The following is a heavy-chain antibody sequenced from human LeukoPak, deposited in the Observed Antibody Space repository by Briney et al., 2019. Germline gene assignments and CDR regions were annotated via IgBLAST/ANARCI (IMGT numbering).Heavy chain of an antibody. Sequence: SETLSLTCAVYGGSFSGYYWSWIRQPPGKGLEWIGEINHGGSTNYNPSLKSRVTISVDTSKNLFSLKLSSVTAADTAVYYCARSTAVTIFDYWGQGTLVTVSS. CDR3: ARSTAVTIFDY. J-gene: IGHJ4*02. CDR2: INHGGST. V-gene: IGHV4-34*01. CDR1: GGSFSGYY. D-gene: IGHD4-17*01.